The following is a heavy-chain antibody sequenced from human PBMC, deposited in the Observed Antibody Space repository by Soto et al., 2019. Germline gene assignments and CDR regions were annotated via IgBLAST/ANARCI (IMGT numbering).Heavy chain of an antibody. CDR1: GASISSYY. CDR2: ILYTGNT. D-gene: IGHD3-10*01. V-gene: IGHV4-59*01. J-gene: IGHJ6*04. Sequence: PSETLSLTCAVSGASISSYYWSWIRQPPGKGLEWLGYILYTGNTNYSPSLKSRVTMSVDTSKNQVSLKLSAVTAADTAVYFCARAAYGSGSYYAPYYYYAMDVWGKGTTVTVSS. CDR3: ARAAYGSGSYYAPYYYYAMDV.